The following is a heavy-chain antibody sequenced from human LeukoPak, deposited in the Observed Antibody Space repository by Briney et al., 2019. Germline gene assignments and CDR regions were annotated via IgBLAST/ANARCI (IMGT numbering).Heavy chain of an antibody. V-gene: IGHV1-18*01. D-gene: IGHD3-16*02. CDR3: ARALYDYVWGSYRQYYFDY. J-gene: IGHJ4*02. CDR1: GYTFTSYG. Sequence: ASVKVSCKASGYTFTSYGISWVRQAPGQGLEWMGWISAYNGNTNYAQKLQGRVTMTTDASTSTAYMELRSLRSEDTAVYYCARALYDYVWGSYRQYYFDYWGQGTLVTVSS. CDR2: ISAYNGNT.